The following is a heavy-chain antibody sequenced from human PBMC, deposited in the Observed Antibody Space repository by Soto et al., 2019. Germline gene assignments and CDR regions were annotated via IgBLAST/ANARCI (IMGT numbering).Heavy chain of an antibody. Sequence: GGSLRLSCAASGFTFSNYGMTWVRQAPGKGLEWVSGISGSGTNTNYADSVKGRFTISRDNSKNTLFLQINSLRAEDTAVYYCAKDEEWPPWRCYFTAWGQGTLVTVSS. CDR2: ISGSGTNT. D-gene: IGHD2-15*01. J-gene: IGHJ5*02. CDR1: GFTFSNYG. CDR3: AKDEEWPPWRCYFTA. V-gene: IGHV3-23*01.